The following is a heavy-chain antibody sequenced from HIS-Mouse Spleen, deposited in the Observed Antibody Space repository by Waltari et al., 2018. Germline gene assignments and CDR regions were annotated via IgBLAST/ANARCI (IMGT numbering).Heavy chain of an antibody. CDR2: IYYSGSP. Sequence: QLQLQESGPGLVKPSETLSLTCTVSGGSISSSSYYWGWIRQPPGKGLEWIGSIYYSGSPCYNPSLKSRVTIAVDTSKNQCSLKLSSVTAADTAVYYCAREIPYSSSWYDWYFDLWGRGTLVTVSS. CDR1: GGSISSSSYY. CDR3: AREIPYSSSWYDWYFDL. D-gene: IGHD6-13*01. J-gene: IGHJ2*01. V-gene: IGHV4-39*07.